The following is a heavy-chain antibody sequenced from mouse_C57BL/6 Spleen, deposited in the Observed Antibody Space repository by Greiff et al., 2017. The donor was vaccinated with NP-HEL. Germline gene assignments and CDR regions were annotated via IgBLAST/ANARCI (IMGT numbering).Heavy chain of an antibody. CDR2: IDPSDSET. CDR1: GYTFTSYW. V-gene: IGHV1-52*01. J-gene: IGHJ3*01. CDR3: AREYGNWFAY. Sequence: VKLQQPGAELVRPGSSVKLSCKASGYTFTSYWMHWVKQRPIQGLEWIGNIDPSDSETHYNQKFKDKATLTVDKSSSTAYMQLSSLTSEDSAVYYCAREYGNWFAYWGQGTLVTVSA. D-gene: IGHD2-10*02.